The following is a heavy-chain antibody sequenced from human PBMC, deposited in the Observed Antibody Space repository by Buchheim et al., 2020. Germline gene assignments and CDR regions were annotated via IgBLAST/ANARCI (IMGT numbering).Heavy chain of an antibody. D-gene: IGHD1-26*01. CDR1: GFTFSSYA. CDR3: AKEGGSMGSYYYYYGMDV. Sequence: EVQLLESGGGLVQPGGSLRLSCAASGFTFSSYAMSWVRQAPGKGLEWVSAISGSGGSTYYADSVKGRFTISRDNSKNTLYPKMNSLRAEDTAVYYCAKEGGSMGSYYYYYGMDVWGQGTT. CDR2: ISGSGGST. V-gene: IGHV3-23*01. J-gene: IGHJ6*02.